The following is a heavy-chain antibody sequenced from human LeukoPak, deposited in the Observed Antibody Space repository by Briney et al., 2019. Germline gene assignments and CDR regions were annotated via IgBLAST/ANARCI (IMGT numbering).Heavy chain of an antibody. D-gene: IGHD3-10*01. CDR3: ARVRDYYGSGSYLEY. Sequence: SVKVSCKASGGTFSSYAISWVRQAPGQGLERMGRIIPILGIANYAQKFQGRVTITADKSTSTAYMELSSLRSEDTAVYYCARVRDYYGSGSYLEYWGQGTLVTVSS. CDR2: IIPILGIA. CDR1: GGTFSSYA. V-gene: IGHV1-69*04. J-gene: IGHJ4*02.